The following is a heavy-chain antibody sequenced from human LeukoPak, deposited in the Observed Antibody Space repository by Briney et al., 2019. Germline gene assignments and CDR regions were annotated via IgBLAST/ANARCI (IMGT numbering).Heavy chain of an antibody. CDR2: ISYDGSNK. D-gene: IGHD3-3*01. CDR1: GFTFSSYA. Sequence: PGGSLRLSCAASGFTFSSYAMHWVRQAPGKGLEWVAVISYDGSNKYYADSVKGRFTISRDNSKNTLSLQMNSLRAEDTALYYCACITIFDRHYYYGMHIWGQGTTVTVSS. V-gene: IGHV3-30-3*01. CDR3: ACITIFDRHYYYGMHI. J-gene: IGHJ6*02.